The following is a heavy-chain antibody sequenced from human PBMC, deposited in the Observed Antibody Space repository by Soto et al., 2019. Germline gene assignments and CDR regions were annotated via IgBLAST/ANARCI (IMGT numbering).Heavy chain of an antibody. CDR3: AAPKVATWYRYSYGYDFDY. D-gene: IGHD5-18*01. V-gene: IGHV4-39*01. Sequence: SETLSLTCTVSGGSISSSSYYWGWIRQPPGKGLEWIGSIYYSGSTYYNPSLKSRVTISVDTSKNQFSLKLSSVTAADTAVYYCAAPKVATWYRYSYGYDFDYWCQGTLVTVSS. CDR2: IYYSGST. CDR1: GGSISSSSYY. J-gene: IGHJ4*02.